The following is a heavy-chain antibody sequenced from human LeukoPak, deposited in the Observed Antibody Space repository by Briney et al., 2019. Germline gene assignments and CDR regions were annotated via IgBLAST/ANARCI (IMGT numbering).Heavy chain of an antibody. J-gene: IGHJ4*02. Sequence: SVKVSCKASGGTFSSYAISWVRQAPGQGLEWMGGIIPIFGTANYAQKFQGRVTITADESTSTAYMELSSLRSEDTAVYYCARGFGSVSIAAADYWGQGTLVTVSS. V-gene: IGHV1-69*13. CDR3: ARGFGSVSIAAADY. CDR2: IIPIFGTA. CDR1: GGTFSSYA. D-gene: IGHD6-13*01.